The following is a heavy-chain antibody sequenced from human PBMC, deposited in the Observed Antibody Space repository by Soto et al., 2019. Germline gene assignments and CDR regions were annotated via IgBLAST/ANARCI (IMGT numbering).Heavy chain of an antibody. CDR1: GGAISSYY. V-gene: IGHV4-59*01. Sequence: SETLSLTCTVSGGAISSYYWSWIRQPPGKGLEWIGYIYYSGSTKYNPSLKSRVTISVDTSKNQFSLKLSSVTAADTAVYYCARHNDYILSQIDYWGQGTLVTVSS. J-gene: IGHJ4*02. CDR2: IYYSGST. D-gene: IGHD3-16*01. CDR3: ARHNDYILSQIDY.